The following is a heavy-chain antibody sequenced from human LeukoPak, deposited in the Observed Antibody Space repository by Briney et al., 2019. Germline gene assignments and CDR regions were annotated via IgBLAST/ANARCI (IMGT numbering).Heavy chain of an antibody. J-gene: IGHJ4*02. Sequence: ASVKVSCKASGYIFSNFFSSYGITWVRQAPGQGLEWMGWISAYNGNTNYAQKLQGRVTMTTDTSTSTAYMELRSLRSDDTAVYYCAVSSGWYDSPDYWGQGTLVTVSS. D-gene: IGHD6-19*01. CDR3: AVSSGWYDSPDY. CDR1: GYIFSNFFSSYG. V-gene: IGHV1-18*01. CDR2: ISAYNGNT.